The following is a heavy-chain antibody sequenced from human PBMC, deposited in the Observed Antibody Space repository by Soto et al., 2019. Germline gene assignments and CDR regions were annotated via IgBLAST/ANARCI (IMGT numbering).Heavy chain of an antibody. J-gene: IGHJ6*02. CDR3: AKDRALENQTPYGMDV. Sequence: EMQLLESGGGLGQPGGSLRLSCVASPITVYNFAAMSWVRQTPERGLEWVSTISGRGDHRYYTDSVKGRFTISRDNSKNRLYLQMDGLRVDDPAVYYCAKDRALENQTPYGMDVWGQGTTVTV. CDR1: PITVYNFAA. D-gene: IGHD2-2*01. V-gene: IGHV3-23*01. CDR2: ISGRGDHR.